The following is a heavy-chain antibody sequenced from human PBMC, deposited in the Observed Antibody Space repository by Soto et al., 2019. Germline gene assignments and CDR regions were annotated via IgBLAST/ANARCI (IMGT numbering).Heavy chain of an antibody. V-gene: IGHV3-23*01. CDR3: VTPLNCGGDCSTLYHGMDV. Sequence: EFQLLESGGGSVQAGGSLRLSCTAHGFVFRMYAMNWVRQAPGKGLEWVSSISGSGSRAYYADSVKGRFAISRDNSKNTLYLQMNSLRGEDTALYYCVTPLNCGGDCSTLYHGMDVWGQGTTVTVSS. CDR1: GFVFRMYA. D-gene: IGHD2-21*02. CDR2: ISGSGSRA. J-gene: IGHJ6*02.